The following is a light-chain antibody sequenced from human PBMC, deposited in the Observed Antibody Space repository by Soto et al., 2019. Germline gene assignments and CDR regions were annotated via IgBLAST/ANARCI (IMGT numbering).Light chain of an antibody. CDR2: SNT. CDR1: SSNIGSHT. Sequence: QSVLTQPPSASGTPGQTIAISCSGGSSNIGSHTVNWYQQLPGTARRLLIYSNTQRPSGVPDRFSGSKSGTSASLAISGLQSEYEGDYYCAAWDDSLNGVVFGGGTKLTVL. V-gene: IGLV1-44*01. CDR3: AAWDDSLNGVV. J-gene: IGLJ2*01.